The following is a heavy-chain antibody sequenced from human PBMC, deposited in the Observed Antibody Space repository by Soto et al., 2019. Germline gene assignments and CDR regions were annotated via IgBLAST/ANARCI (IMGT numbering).Heavy chain of an antibody. D-gene: IGHD3-22*01. CDR2: IIPVFQTA. CDR3: ARGGSGYTWFNES. J-gene: IGHJ5*02. CDR1: GGLFSSYP. V-gene: IGHV1-69*01. Sequence: QEQLVQSGAEVKKPGSSVKVSCKASGGLFSSYPISWVRQVPGQGLEWMGGIIPVFQTAYYTQRFQGRVTMTAEESTTTGYMELSSLRSEDTAIYYGARGGSGYTWFNESWGQGTLVTVSS.